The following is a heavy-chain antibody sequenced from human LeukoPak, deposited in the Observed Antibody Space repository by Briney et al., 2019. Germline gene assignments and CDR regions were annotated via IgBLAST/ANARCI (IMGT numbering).Heavy chain of an antibody. CDR1: GGSFSSSSYS. J-gene: IGHJ3*02. Sequence: SETLSLTCTVSGGSFSSSSYSWTWIRQPPGKGLEWIGYIYYSGSNYYNPSLKSRFTISVDTSKNQFSLKVNSVTAADTAVYYCAGGRGYSYVGYAFDIWGQGTMVTVSS. CDR2: IYYSGSN. V-gene: IGHV4-30-4*07. CDR3: AGGRGYSYVGYAFDI. D-gene: IGHD5-18*01.